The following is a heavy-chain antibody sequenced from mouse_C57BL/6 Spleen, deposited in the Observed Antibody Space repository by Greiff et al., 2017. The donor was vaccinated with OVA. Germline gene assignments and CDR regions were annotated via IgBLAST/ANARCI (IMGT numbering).Heavy chain of an antibody. CDR2: IRNKANNHAT. CDR1: GFTFSDAW. D-gene: IGHD1-1*01. Sequence: EVHLVESGGGLVQPGGSMKLSCAASGFTFSDAWMDWVRQSPEKGLEWVAEIRNKANNHATYYAESVKGRFTISRDDSKSSVYLQMNSLRAEDTGIYYCTRTYYYGSSWFAYWGQGTLVTVSA. J-gene: IGHJ3*01. V-gene: IGHV6-6*01. CDR3: TRTYYYGSSWFAY.